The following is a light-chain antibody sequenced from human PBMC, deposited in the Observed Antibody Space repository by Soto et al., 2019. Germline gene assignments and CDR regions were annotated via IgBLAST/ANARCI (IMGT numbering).Light chain of an antibody. CDR2: EDN. CDR3: CSYAGGRSTYV. Sequence: QSALTQPASVSGSPGQSITISCAGANGDVGSSNLVSWYQQHPGKAPKLIIFEDNKRPSGVSSRFSGSKSGNTASLTISGLQAEDEADYFCCSYAGGRSTYVFATGTKLTVL. CDR1: NGDVGSSNL. V-gene: IGLV2-23*01. J-gene: IGLJ1*01.